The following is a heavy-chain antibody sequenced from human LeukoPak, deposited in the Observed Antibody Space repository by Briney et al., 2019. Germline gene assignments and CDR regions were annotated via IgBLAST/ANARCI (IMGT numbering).Heavy chain of an antibody. CDR3: AREGAGTWVGFDY. V-gene: IGHV4-4*07. J-gene: IGHJ4*02. Sequence: SETLSLTCSVSGGSIRSYNWSCIRQPAGKGLEWIGRIYSSGNTNYNPSLKSRVTMSVDSSKNQFSLKLSSVTAADTAVYYCAREGAGTWVGFDYWGQGTLVTGSS. CDR1: GGSIRSYN. CDR2: IYSSGNT. D-gene: IGHD6-13*01.